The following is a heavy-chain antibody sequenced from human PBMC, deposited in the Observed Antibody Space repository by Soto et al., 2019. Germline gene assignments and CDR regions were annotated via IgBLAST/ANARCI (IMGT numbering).Heavy chain of an antibody. CDR2: IYYSGST. V-gene: IGHV4-30-4*01. Sequence: PSETLSLTCTVSGGSISSGDYYWSWIRQPPGKGLEWIGYIYYSGSTYYNPSLKSRVTISVDTSKNQFSLKLSSVTAADTAVYYCARDRGSLAGFDYWGQGTLVTVYS. CDR3: ARDRGSLAGFDY. J-gene: IGHJ4*02. D-gene: IGHD3-16*01. CDR1: GGSISSGDYY.